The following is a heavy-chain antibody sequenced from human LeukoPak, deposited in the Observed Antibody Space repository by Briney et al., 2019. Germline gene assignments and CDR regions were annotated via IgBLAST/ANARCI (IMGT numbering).Heavy chain of an antibody. CDR1: GGTISSYY. V-gene: IGHV4-59*08. CDR2: IYYSGST. CDR3: ARRIAAAGHYYYYYMDV. Sequence: PSETLSLTCAASGGTISSYYWSWIRQPPGKGLEWIGYIYYSGSTNYNPSLTSRVTISVDTSKNQFSLKVSSVTAADTAVYYCARRIAAAGHYYYYYMDVWGKGTTVTVSS. J-gene: IGHJ6*03. D-gene: IGHD6-13*01.